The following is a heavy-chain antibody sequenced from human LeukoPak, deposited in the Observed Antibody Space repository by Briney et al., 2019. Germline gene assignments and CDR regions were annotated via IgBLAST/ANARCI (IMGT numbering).Heavy chain of an antibody. CDR1: GGSISSYY. V-gene: IGHV4-4*07. D-gene: IGHD6-19*01. CDR3: AGSYSSGWYGTAGYFDY. CDR2: IYTSGST. J-gene: IGHJ4*02. Sequence: PSETLSLTCTVSGGSISSYYWSWIRQPAGKGLEWIGRIYTSGSTNYNPSLKSRVTMSVDTSKNQFSLKLSSVTAAETAVYYCAGSYSSGWYGTAGYFDYWGQGTLVTVSS.